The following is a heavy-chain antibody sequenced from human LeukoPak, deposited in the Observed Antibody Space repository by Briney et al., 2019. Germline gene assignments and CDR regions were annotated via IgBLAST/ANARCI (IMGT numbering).Heavy chain of an antibody. CDR2: IYYSGTT. J-gene: IGHJ6*03. Sequence: PSETLSLTCTVSGGSISSSPYYWGWIRQPPGKGLEWIGSIYYSGTTHYSPSLESRVTISVDTSKNQFSLKLSSVTAADTAVYYCARVPTVNYYHYMDVWGKGTTVTVSS. CDR1: GGSISSSPYY. D-gene: IGHD4-11*01. CDR3: ARVPTVNYYHYMDV. V-gene: IGHV4-39*07.